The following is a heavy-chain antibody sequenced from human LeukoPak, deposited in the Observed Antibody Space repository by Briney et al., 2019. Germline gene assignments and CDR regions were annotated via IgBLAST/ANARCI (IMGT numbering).Heavy chain of an antibody. Sequence: GGSLRLSCAASGFTFSSYAMSWVRQAPGKGLEWVSAISGSGGSTYYADSVKGRFTISRDNSKNTLYLQMNSLRVEDTAVYYCAKEESVWGSYRYYFDYWGQGPRVTVSS. CDR1: GFTFSSYA. J-gene: IGHJ4*02. CDR2: ISGSGGST. CDR3: AKEESVWGSYRYYFDY. V-gene: IGHV3-23*01. D-gene: IGHD3-16*02.